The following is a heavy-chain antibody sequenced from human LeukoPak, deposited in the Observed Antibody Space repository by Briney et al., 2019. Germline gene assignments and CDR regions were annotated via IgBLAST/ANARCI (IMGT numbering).Heavy chain of an antibody. J-gene: IGHJ2*01. CDR1: GGSINNYY. V-gene: IGHV4-59*01. CDR3: ARGSVVGFSSSWYVNWYFDL. CDR2: IYYSGST. Sequence: SETLSLTCTVSGGSINNYYWSWIRQPPGKGLEWIGYIYYSGSTNYNPSLKSRVTISVDTSKNQFSLKLSSVTAADTAVYYCARGSVVGFSSSWYVNWYFDLWGRGTLVTVSS. D-gene: IGHD6-13*01.